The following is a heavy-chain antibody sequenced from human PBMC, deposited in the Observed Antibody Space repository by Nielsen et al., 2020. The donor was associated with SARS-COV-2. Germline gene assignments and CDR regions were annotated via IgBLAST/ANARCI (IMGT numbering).Heavy chain of an antibody. V-gene: IGHV5-10-1*01. J-gene: IGHJ4*02. CDR2: IDPSDSYT. Sequence: VRQMPGKGLEWMGRIDPSDSYTNYSPSFQGHVTISADKSISTAYLQWSSLKASDTAMYYCARQESGSYSLGYWGPGTLVTVSS. CDR3: ARQESGSYSLGY. D-gene: IGHD1-26*01.